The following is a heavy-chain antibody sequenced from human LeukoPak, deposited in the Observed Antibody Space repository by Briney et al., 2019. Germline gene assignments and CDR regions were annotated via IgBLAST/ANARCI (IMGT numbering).Heavy chain of an antibody. CDR2: INPNSGGT. J-gene: IGHJ3*02. CDR1: GYTFTGYY. CDR3: AREIGYYYDSSGYGMVVHDAFDI. D-gene: IGHD3-22*01. V-gene: IGHV1-2*04. Sequence: ASVKVSCKASGYTFTGYYMHWVRQAPGQGLEWMGWINPNSGGTNYAQKFQGWVTMTRDTSISTAYMELSRLRSDDTAVYYCAREIGYYYDSSGYGMVVHDAFDIWGQGTMVTVSS.